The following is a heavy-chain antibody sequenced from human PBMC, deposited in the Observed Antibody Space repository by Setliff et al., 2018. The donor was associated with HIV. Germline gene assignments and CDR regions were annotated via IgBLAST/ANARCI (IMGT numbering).Heavy chain of an antibody. CDR2: IFDSGAT. V-gene: IGHV4-39*01. CDR3: ARSPAAEGY. J-gene: IGHJ4*02. D-gene: IGHD6-13*01. CDR1: GGSISSSSLY. Sequence: SETLSLTCTVSGGSISSSSLYWGWIRQPPGKGLQWIGSIFDSGATYYNASIRSRVTMSVDTSKNQFSLKLRSVTAADTAVYYCARSPAAEGYWGQGTLVTVSS.